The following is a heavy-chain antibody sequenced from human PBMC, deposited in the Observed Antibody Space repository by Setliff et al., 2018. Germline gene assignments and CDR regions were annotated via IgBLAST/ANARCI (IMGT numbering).Heavy chain of an antibody. V-gene: IGHV1-2*06. CDR3: AKDGVGAKYYFDY. J-gene: IGHJ4*02. D-gene: IGHD1-26*01. Sequence: ASVKVSCKASGYTFTGYYMHWVRQAPGQGLEWMGRINRNSGGANYAQKFQGRVTMTRDTSISTAYMELSRLRSDDTAVYYCAKDGVGAKYYFDYWGQGTLVTVSS. CDR2: INRNSGGA. CDR1: GYTFTGYY.